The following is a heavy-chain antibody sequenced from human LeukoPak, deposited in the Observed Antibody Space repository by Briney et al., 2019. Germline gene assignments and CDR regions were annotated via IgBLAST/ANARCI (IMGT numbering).Heavy chain of an antibody. CDR1: GYTSTSYY. V-gene: IGHV1-46*01. CDR2: INPSGGST. J-gene: IGHJ4*02. CDR3: ARDSSGRHFDY. D-gene: IGHD3-22*01. Sequence: ASVKVSCKASGYTSTSYYMHWVRQAPGQGLEWMGIINPSGGSTSYAQKFQGRVTMTRDTSTSTVYMELSSLRSEDTAVYYCARDSSGRHFDYWGQGTLVTVSS.